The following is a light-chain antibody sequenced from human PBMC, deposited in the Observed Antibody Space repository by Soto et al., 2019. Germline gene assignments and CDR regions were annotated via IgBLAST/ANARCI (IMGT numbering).Light chain of an antibody. Sequence: TQSPANRAAFPFGRSTLSCRASQYINTRLAWYQHRPGQAPRLLIYPTSIRAAGIPARFSASGTGTDFTLTISDVQPEDFAVYYCHQRQSWPRTFGQGTKVDIK. J-gene: IGKJ1*01. CDR2: PTS. CDR1: QYINTR. V-gene: IGKV3D-15*03. CDR3: HQRQSWPRT.